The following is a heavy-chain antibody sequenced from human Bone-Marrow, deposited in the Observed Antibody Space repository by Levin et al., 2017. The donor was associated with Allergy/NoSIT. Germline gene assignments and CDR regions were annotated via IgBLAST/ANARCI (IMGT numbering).Heavy chain of an antibody. D-gene: IGHD1/OR15-1a*01. V-gene: IGHV4-59*11. CDR2: ISNSGST. J-gene: IGHJ4*02. CDR3: SSAPNRNYFDH. CDR1: SGFISNHY. Sequence: SQTLSLTCTVSSGFISNHYWSWLRQPPGKEMEWIGHISNSGSTSYNPSLKSRVTISLDTSKNQFSLTLTSVSAADTAVYYCSSAPNRNYFDHWGQGTLATVSS.